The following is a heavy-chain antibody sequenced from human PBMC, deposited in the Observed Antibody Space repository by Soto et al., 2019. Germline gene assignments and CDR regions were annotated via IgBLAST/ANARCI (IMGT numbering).Heavy chain of an antibody. V-gene: IGHV1-46*01. J-gene: IGHJ5*02. D-gene: IGHD1-26*01. Sequence: ASVKVSCKAPRDTFTSYYINWVRQAPGQGLEWMGVINPHGGSTGYAQKFKGRVTLTRDTSASTVYMEVSSLTSEDTAMYYCERSSGGNFGIIIEGTNWFDPWGQGTLVTVSS. CDR3: ERSSGGNFGIIIEGTNWFDP. CDR1: RDTFTSYY. CDR2: INPHGGST.